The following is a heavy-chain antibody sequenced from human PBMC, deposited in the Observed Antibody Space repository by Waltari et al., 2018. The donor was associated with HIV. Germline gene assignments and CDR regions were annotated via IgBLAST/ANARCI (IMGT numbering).Heavy chain of an antibody. J-gene: IGHJ4*02. CDR2: ISYDGSNK. V-gene: IGHV3-30-3*01. Sequence: QVQLVESGGGVVQPGRSLRLSCAASGFTFSGYAIHWVRQAPGKGLEWVAVISYDGSNKYYADSVKGRFTISRDNSKNTLYLQMNSLRAEDTAVYYCARGGYGWLPDGYWGQGTLVTVSS. CDR3: ARGGYGWLPDGY. CDR1: GFTFSGYA. D-gene: IGHD5-18*01.